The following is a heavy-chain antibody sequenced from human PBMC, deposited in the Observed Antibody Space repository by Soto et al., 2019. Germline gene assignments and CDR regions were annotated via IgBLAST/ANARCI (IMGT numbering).Heavy chain of an antibody. D-gene: IGHD3-10*01. V-gene: IGHV1-18*04. CDR1: GYTFTGYY. CDR3: ARVYRGFDY. Sequence: ASVKVSCKASGYTFTGYYMHWVRQAPGQGLEWMGWISAYNGNTNYAQKLQGRVTMTRDTSTSTAYMELRRLRSDDTAVYYCARVYRGFDYWGQGTLDTVSS. CDR2: ISAYNGNT. J-gene: IGHJ4*02.